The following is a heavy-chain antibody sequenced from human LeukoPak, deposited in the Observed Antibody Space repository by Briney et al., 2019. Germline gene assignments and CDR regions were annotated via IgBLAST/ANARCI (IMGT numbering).Heavy chain of an antibody. J-gene: IGHJ4*02. V-gene: IGHV4-39*01. CDR2: IYYSGST. CDR3: ARGVMVRGVIAYFDY. CDR1: GGSISSSRDY. D-gene: IGHD3-10*01. Sequence: SETLSLTCIVSGGSISSSRDYWAWIRQPPGKGLEWIANIYYSGSTYYSPSLKSRVIISVDTSKNQFSLKLSSVTAADMAVYYCARGVMVRGVIAYFDYWGQGTLVTVSS.